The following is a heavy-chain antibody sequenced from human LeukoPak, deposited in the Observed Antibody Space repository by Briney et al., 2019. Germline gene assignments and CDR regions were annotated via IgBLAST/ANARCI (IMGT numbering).Heavy chain of an antibody. CDR1: GGSISSGSYY. Sequence: PSQTLSLTCTVSGGSISSGSYYWSWIRQPAGKGPEWIGRINTSGTTNYNPSLNSRVTISVDTSKNQFSLKLSSVTAADTAVYYCAREVNVRDYDYVWGSYRYNYFDYWGQGTLVTVSS. D-gene: IGHD3-16*02. V-gene: IGHV4-61*02. CDR3: AREVNVRDYDYVWGSYRYNYFDY. J-gene: IGHJ4*02. CDR2: INTSGTT.